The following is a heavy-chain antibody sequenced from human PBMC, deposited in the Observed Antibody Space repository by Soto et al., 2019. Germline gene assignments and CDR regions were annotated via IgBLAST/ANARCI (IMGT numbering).Heavy chain of an antibody. J-gene: IGHJ4*02. Sequence: GSLRLSCAASGSISTTTPLSWVRQAPGKGLEWVSTISGRGTNTYYADSVKGRFIISRDNLKNTVNLQMNGLGVEDTAIYYCATSFRYFDNWGQGTRVTVSS. CDR3: ATSFRYFDN. CDR2: ISGRGTNT. CDR1: GSISTTTP. V-gene: IGHV3-23*01.